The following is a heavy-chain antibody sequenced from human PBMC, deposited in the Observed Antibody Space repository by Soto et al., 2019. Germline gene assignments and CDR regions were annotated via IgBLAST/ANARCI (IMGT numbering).Heavy chain of an antibody. D-gene: IGHD6-6*01. CDR2: IYYSGST. CDR1: GGSISSYY. Sequence: TSETLSLTCTVSGGSISSYYWSWIRQPPGKGLEWIGYIYYSGSTNYNPSLKSRVTISVDTSKNQFSLKLSSVTAADTAVYYCAGGSSSYYYYGMDVWGQGTTVTVSS. CDR3: AGGSSSYYYYGMDV. J-gene: IGHJ6*02. V-gene: IGHV4-59*01.